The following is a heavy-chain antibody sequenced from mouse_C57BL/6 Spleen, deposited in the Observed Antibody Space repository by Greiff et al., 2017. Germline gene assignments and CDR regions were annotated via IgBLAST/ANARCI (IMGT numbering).Heavy chain of an antibody. CDR3: ARSDRATVVVPFDY. J-gene: IGHJ2*01. V-gene: IGHV1-63*01. CDR2: IYPGGGYT. Sequence: QVQLQQSGAELVRPGTSVKMSCKASGYTFTNYWIGWAKQRPGHGLEWIGDIYPGGGYTNYNEKFKGKATLTADKSSSTAYMQFSSLTSEDSAIYYCARSDRATVVVPFDYWGQGTTLTVSS. CDR1: GYTFTNYW. D-gene: IGHD1-1*01.